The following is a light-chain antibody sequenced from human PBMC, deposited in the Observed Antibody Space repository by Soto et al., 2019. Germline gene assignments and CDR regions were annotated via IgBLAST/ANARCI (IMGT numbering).Light chain of an antibody. CDR2: AAS. V-gene: IGKV1-9*01. J-gene: IGKJ4*01. CDR1: QDIAIY. CDR3: QQLRMYPST. Sequence: IQLTQSPSSLSASVGDRVTITCRASQDIAIYLAWYQQKPGEAPKLLIYAASTLYGGVPSRFSGSGSGTDFALTITSLQAEDFVTYYCQQLRMYPSTFGGGT.